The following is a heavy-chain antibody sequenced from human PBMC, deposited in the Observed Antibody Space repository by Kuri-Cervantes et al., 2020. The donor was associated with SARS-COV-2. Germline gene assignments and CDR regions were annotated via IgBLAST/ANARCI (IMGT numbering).Heavy chain of an antibody. CDR2: ISGSGGST. V-gene: IGHV3-23*01. Sequence: GESLKISCAASGFTFSSYAMSWVRQAPGKGLEWVSAISGSGGSTYYADSVKGRFTISRDNSKNTLYLQMNSLRAEDTAVYYCAKDALPTYYYDSSGSSLAYWGQGTLVTVSS. D-gene: IGHD3-22*01. CDR3: AKDALPTYYYDSSGSSLAY. J-gene: IGHJ4*02. CDR1: GFTFSSYA.